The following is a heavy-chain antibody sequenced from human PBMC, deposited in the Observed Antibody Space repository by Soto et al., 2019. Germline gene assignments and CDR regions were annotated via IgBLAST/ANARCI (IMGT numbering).Heavy chain of an antibody. J-gene: IGHJ4*02. V-gene: IGHV3-72*01. D-gene: IGHD2-8*01. CDR3: ARLMGTSFDL. CDR2: ARNKVNGYIT. Sequence: QTGGSLRLSCAASGFTFSDHYMDWVRQAPGKGLEWVGRARNKVNGYITSYAASVKGRFTISRDDSKNSLYLQMNSLKPEDTAVYFCARLMGTSFDLWGQGALVTVSS. CDR1: GFTFSDHY.